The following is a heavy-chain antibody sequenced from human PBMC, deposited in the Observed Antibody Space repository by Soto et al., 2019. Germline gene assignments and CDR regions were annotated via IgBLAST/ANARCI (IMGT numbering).Heavy chain of an antibody. D-gene: IGHD6-13*01. CDR2: IIPIFGTA. CDR1: GGTFSSCA. Sequence: QVQLVQSGAEVKKPGSSVKVSCKASGGTFSSCAISWVRQAPGQGLEWMGGIIPIFGTANYAQKFQGRVTITADESTSTAYMELSSLRSEDTAVYYCARDRPGSSRPYYYYYGMDVWGQGTTVTVSS. V-gene: IGHV1-69*01. CDR3: ARDRPGSSRPYYYYYGMDV. J-gene: IGHJ6*02.